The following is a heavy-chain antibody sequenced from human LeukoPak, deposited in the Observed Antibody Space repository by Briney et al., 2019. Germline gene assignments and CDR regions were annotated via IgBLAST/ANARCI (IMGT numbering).Heavy chain of an antibody. Sequence: SETLSLPCTVSVASFSTGDQYWNWIRQSPGKGLEWIGSIHPSGMLYNNPSLESRVTISIDTSNNQFSLPLNSVTAADTAVYFCSRGLDSRKLGYWGQGTLVTVSS. D-gene: IGHD3-22*01. CDR1: VASFSTGDQY. CDR3: SRGLDSRKLGY. J-gene: IGHJ4*02. V-gene: IGHV4-31*03. CDR2: IHPSGML.